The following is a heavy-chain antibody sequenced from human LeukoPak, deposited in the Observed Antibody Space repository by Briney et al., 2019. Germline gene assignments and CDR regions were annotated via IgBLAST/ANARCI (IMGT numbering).Heavy chain of an antibody. V-gene: IGHV1-18*01. J-gene: IGHJ4*02. D-gene: IGHD1-14*01. CDR1: GYTFTSYG. Sequence: ASVKVSCKASGYTFTSYGISWVRQAPGQGLEWMGWISAYNGNTNYAQKLQGRVTMTTDTSTSTAYMELRSLRSDDTAVYYCARDRKYAPPGPPRGDYWGQGTLVTVSS. CDR2: ISAYNGNT. CDR3: ARDRKYAPPGPPRGDY.